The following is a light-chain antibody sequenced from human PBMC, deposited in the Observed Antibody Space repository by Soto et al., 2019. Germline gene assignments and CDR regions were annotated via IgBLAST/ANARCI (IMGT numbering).Light chain of an antibody. V-gene: IGLV2-8*01. Sequence: QSALTQPPSASGSPGQSVTISCTGTSSDVGGYNYVSWYQQHPGKAPKLMIYEVSKRPSGVPDRFSGSKSGNTASLTVSGLQAEDEDDYYCSSYAGSNLLVVFGGGTKLTVL. CDR1: SSDVGGYNY. CDR2: EVS. CDR3: SSYAGSNLLVV. J-gene: IGLJ2*01.